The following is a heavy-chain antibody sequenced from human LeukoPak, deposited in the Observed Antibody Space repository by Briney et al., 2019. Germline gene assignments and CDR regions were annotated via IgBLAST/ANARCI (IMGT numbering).Heavy chain of an antibody. Sequence: SETLSLTCAVYGGSFSGYYWGWIRQPPGKGLEWIGEINHSGSTNYNPSLKSRVTISVDTSKNQFSLKLSSVTAADTAVYYCATTNVLLWFGELSKTAYFDYWGQGSLVTVSS. J-gene: IGHJ4*02. V-gene: IGHV4-34*01. CDR1: GGSFSGYY. CDR3: ATTNVLLWFGELSKTAYFDY. CDR2: INHSGST. D-gene: IGHD3-10*01.